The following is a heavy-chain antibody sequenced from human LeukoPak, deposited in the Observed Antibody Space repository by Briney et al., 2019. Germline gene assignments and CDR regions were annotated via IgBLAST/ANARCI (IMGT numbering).Heavy chain of an antibody. V-gene: IGHV3-21*04. J-gene: IGHJ4*02. Sequence: GGSLRLSCAASGFTFSSYSMNWVRQAPGEGLEWVSSISSSSSYIYYADSVKGRFTISRDNSKNTLYLQMNSLRAEDTAVYYCAKEDVATIISPNYFDYWGQGTLVTVSS. CDR2: ISSSSSYI. D-gene: IGHD5-24*01. CDR3: AKEDVATIISPNYFDY. CDR1: GFTFSSYS.